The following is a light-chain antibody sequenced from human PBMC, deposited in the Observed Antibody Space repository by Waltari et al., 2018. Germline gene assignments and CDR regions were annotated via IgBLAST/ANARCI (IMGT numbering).Light chain of an antibody. Sequence: DIQMTQSPSSLSASVGDRVTITCQASQDIINYLNWYQQTPGKAPKLLIYDASNLATGVPSRFSGGGSGTDFSFTISSLHPEDVGTYYCQQDENLPYTFGQGTKLKIK. CDR3: QQDENLPYT. CDR1: QDIINY. CDR2: DAS. J-gene: IGKJ2*01. V-gene: IGKV1-33*01.